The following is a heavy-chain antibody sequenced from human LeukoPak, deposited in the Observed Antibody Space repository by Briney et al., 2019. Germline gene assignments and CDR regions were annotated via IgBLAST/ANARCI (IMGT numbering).Heavy chain of an antibody. V-gene: IGHV3-7*05. CDR1: GFTFSSDW. CDR2: INQDGSTK. Sequence: GGSLRLSCAASGFTFSSDWMNWVRQAPGKGLEWVANINQDGSTKYYVDSVKGRFTISRDNAKNSLYLQMNSLRAEDTAVYYCARPHDYWGQGTLVTVSS. CDR3: ARPHDY. J-gene: IGHJ4*02.